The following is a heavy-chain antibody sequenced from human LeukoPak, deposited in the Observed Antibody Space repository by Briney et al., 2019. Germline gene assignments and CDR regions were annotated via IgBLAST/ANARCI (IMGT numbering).Heavy chain of an antibody. J-gene: IGHJ4*02. V-gene: IGHV4-39*07. CDR3: ARVTGYVMEVYFDY. Sequence: SETLSLTCTVSGGSISSSSYYWGWIRQPPGKGLEWIGSIYYSGSTYYNPSLKSRVTISVDTSKNQFSLRLSSVTAADTAVYYCARVTGYVMEVYFDYWGQGTLVTVSS. CDR1: GGSISSSSYY. D-gene: IGHD6-13*01. CDR2: IYYSGST.